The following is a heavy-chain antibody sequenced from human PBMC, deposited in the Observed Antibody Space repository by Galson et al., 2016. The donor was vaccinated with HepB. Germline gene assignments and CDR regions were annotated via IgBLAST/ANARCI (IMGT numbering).Heavy chain of an antibody. V-gene: IGHV3-48*02. CDR1: GFTFSSYS. CDR3: AREIPSRGKSDY. Sequence: SPRLSCAVSGFTFSSYSMNWVRQAPGKGLEWVSYISSSSSTIYYADSVKGRFTISRDNAKNSLYLQMNSLRDEDTAVYYCAREIPSRGKSDYWGQGTLVTVSS. D-gene: IGHD3-10*01. J-gene: IGHJ4*02. CDR2: ISSSSSTI.